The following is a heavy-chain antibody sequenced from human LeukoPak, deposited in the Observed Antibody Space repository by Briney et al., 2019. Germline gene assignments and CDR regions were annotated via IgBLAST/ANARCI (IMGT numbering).Heavy chain of an antibody. J-gene: IGHJ4*02. CDR1: GFSVSSKF. CDR2: INDDGKT. D-gene: IGHD3-22*01. Sequence: GGSLRLSCAASGFSVSSKFMNWVRQAPGSGLEWVSVINDDGKTFYADSVKDRFTISRDNSKNTLYLQMNSLRAEDTAVYYCVRDDDRPDNGLDYWGQGTLVTVSS. V-gene: IGHV3-66*01. CDR3: VRDDDRPDNGLDY.